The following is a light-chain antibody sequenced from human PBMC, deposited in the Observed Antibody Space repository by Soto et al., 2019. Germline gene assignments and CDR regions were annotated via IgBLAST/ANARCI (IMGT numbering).Light chain of an antibody. J-gene: IGKJ1*01. CDR3: QQYDSSPRT. Sequence: ELVLTQSPGTLSLSPGERATLSCRASQSLSSRNLAWYQQKPGQAPRPLIYGLSSRATGIPDRFSGSGSGTDFTLTISRLEPEDFAVYYCQQYDSSPRTFGQGTKVDIK. V-gene: IGKV3-20*01. CDR1: QSLSSRN. CDR2: GLS.